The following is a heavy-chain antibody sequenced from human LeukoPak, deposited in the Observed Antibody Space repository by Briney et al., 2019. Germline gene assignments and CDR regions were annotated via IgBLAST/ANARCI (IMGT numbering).Heavy chain of an antibody. J-gene: IGHJ3*02. V-gene: IGHV3-7*01. CDR2: IKQDGSAK. D-gene: IGHD5-12*01. Sequence: PGGSLRLSCVASGFTFSKYWMTWVRQAPGKGLAWVANIKQDGSAKYYMDSVKGRFAISRDNAKNSLYLRMNSLGAEDTAVYYCARVNPLVAPGALDIWSQGTMVAVSS. CDR1: GFTFSKYW. CDR3: ARVNPLVAPGALDI.